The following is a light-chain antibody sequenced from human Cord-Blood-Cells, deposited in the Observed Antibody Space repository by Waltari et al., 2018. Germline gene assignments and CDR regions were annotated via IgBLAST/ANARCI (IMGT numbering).Light chain of an antibody. J-gene: IGKJ1*01. Sequence: EIVLTQSPATLSLSPWERATLSFRSSQSVSSYLAWYQQKLVQAPRPLSYDASNRATGIPARFSGSGSGTDLTLTISSLEPDDFAVYYCQQRSNWPPWTFGQGTKVEIK. CDR3: QQRSNWPPWT. CDR1: QSVSSY. V-gene: IGKV3-11*01. CDR2: DAS.